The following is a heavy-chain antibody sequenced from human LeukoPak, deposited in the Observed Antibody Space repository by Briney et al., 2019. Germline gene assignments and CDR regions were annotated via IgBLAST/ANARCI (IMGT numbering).Heavy chain of an antibody. V-gene: IGHV4-59*01. J-gene: IGHJ6*02. Sequence: SETLSLTCTVSGGSISSYYWSWIRQPPGKGLEWIGYIYYSGSTNYNPSLKSRVTISVDTSKNQFSLKLSPVTAADTAVYYCAREYYYDSSGYPIYYYYYGMDVWGQGTTVTVSS. CDR1: GGSISSYY. CDR2: IYYSGST. D-gene: IGHD3-22*01. CDR3: AREYYYDSSGYPIYYYYYGMDV.